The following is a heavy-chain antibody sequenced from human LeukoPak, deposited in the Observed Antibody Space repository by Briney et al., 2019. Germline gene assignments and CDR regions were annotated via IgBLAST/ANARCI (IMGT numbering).Heavy chain of an antibody. CDR1: GFTFSSYG. Sequence: GGSLRLSCAASGFTFSSYGMHWVHQAPGKGLEWVALIRYDGSNKYYADSVKGRFTISRDNSKNTLYLQMNSLRAEDTAVYYCAKDQYSSSPGGDYWGQGTLVTVSS. J-gene: IGHJ4*02. V-gene: IGHV3-30*02. CDR3: AKDQYSSSPGGDY. CDR2: IRYDGSNK. D-gene: IGHD6-6*01.